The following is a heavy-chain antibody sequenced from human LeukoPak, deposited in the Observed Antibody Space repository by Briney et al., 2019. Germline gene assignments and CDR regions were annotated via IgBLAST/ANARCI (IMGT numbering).Heavy chain of an antibody. J-gene: IGHJ4*02. Sequence: GASVKVSCKASGYTFTSYGISWVRQAPGQGLEWMGWISAYNGNTNYAQKLQGRVTMTTDTSTSTAYMELRSLRSDDTAVYYCARGPITIFGVVITIDDYWGQGTLVTVSS. D-gene: IGHD3-3*01. CDR2: ISAYNGNT. V-gene: IGHV1-18*01. CDR3: ARGPITIFGVVITIDDY. CDR1: GYTFTSYG.